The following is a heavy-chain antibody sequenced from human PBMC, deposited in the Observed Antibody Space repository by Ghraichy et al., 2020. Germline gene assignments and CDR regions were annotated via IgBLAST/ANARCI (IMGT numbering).Heavy chain of an antibody. CDR3: ARGGGMAQQLRSDWFGS. D-gene: IGHD6-13*01. CDR2: ITAGSEYI. J-gene: IGHJ5*01. CDR1: GFTFSSYR. Sequence: GESLNISCAASGFTFSSYRMSWVRQAPGKGLEWVSSITAGSEYIYYADSVKGRFTISRDNAKDSLHLQMNSLRGEDTAVYYCARGGGMAQQLRSDWFGSWGQGTLVTVSS. V-gene: IGHV3-21*01.